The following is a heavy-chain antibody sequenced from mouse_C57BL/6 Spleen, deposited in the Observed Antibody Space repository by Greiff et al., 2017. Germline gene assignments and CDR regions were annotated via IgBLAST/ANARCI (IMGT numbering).Heavy chain of an antibody. D-gene: IGHD2-10*01. Sequence: QVQLQQSGPGLVQPSQSLSITCTVSGFSFTSYGVHWVRQSPGKGLEWLGVIWSGGSTAYNAAFISRLSISKDNSKSQVFFKMHSLQADDTAIYDCAIGLLSMDYWGQGTSVTVSS. CDR2: IWSGGST. V-gene: IGHV2-2*01. CDR1: GFSFTSYG. CDR3: AIGLLSMDY. J-gene: IGHJ4*01.